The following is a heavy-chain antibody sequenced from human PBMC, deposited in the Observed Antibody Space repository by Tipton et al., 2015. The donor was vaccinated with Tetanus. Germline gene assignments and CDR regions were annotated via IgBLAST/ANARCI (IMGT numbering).Heavy chain of an antibody. D-gene: IGHD6-19*01. CDR1: GGSISKDY. Sequence: TLSLTCTVSGGSISKDYWSWIRQSPGKGLEWIGYISHSGSPNYNPSLKSRATVSVDTSKNQFSLNLTSVTAADTAVYYCAGSQWLAGSIFDSRGPGSLVTVSS. J-gene: IGHJ4*02. CDR2: ISHSGSP. V-gene: IGHV4-59*01. CDR3: AGSQWLAGSIFDS.